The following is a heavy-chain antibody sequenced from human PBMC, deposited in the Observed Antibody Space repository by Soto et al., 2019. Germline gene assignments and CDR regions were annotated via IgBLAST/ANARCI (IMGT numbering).Heavy chain of an antibody. D-gene: IGHD2-15*01. J-gene: IGHJ4*02. V-gene: IGHV4-34*01. Sequence: QVQLQQWGAGLLKPSETLSLTCAVYGGSFSGYYWSWIRQPPGKGLEWIGEINHSGSTNYNPSLKSRVTISVDTCKNQFSLKLSSVTAADTAVYYCARGSRPLRYCSGGSCYPLFDYWGQGTLVTVSS. CDR3: ARGSRPLRYCSGGSCYPLFDY. CDR2: INHSGST. CDR1: GGSFSGYY.